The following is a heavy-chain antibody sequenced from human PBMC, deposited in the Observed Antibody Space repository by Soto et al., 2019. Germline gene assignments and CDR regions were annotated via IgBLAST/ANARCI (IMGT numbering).Heavy chain of an antibody. CDR1: GYTFTSYD. J-gene: IGHJ6*02. V-gene: IGHV1-8*01. CDR2: MNPNSGNT. CDR3: ARLQAGYSSSWYEGGYYYYGMDV. Sequence: ASVKVSCKASGYTFTSYDINWVRQATGQGLEGMGWMNPNSGNTGYAQKFQGRVTMTRNTSISTAYMELSSLRSEDTAVYYCARLQAGYSSSWYEGGYYYYGMDVWGQGTTVTVSS. D-gene: IGHD6-13*01.